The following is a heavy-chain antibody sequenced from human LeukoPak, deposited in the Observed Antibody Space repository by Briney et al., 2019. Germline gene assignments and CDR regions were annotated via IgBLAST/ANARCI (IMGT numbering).Heavy chain of an antibody. D-gene: IGHD3-9*01. CDR2: IYSGGSA. CDR3: ASQRRVDLGFAFNL. J-gene: IGHJ3*01. CDR1: GFTFSTYS. Sequence: GGSLRLSRAASGFTFSTYSMNWVRQAPGKGLEWVSAIYSGGSAYYADSVKGRFTISRDNSKNTLYLQMNSLRADDTAVYYCASQRRVDLGFAFNLWGQGTMVTVSS. V-gene: IGHV3-66*04.